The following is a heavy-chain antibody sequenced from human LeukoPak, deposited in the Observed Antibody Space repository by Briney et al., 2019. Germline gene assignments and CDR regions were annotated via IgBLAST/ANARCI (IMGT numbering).Heavy chain of an antibody. Sequence: KAGGSLRLSGAASGFTCSDYYMSWMGQAPGKGREWVSYIRGSGSTLYYADSVKGRFTISRDNAKNSLYLQMNSLRAEDTAVYYCARGEVVVTAIRVDAFDIWGQGTMVTVSS. CDR2: IRGSGSTL. D-gene: IGHD2-21*02. J-gene: IGHJ3*02. V-gene: IGHV3-11*04. CDR3: ARGEVVVTAIRVDAFDI. CDR1: GFTCSDYY.